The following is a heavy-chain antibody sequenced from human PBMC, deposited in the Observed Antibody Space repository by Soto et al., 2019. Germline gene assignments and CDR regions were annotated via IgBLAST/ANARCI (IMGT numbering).Heavy chain of an antibody. J-gene: IGHJ4*02. CDR1: GVSISDGGYS. CDR3: ARSPFYGSKRHFDY. V-gene: IGHV4-30-2*01. CDR2: THVSGDT. Sequence: QLQLQESGSGLVKPSQTLSLNCAVSGVSISDGGYSWSWIRQPPGKGLEWIGYTHVSGDTYYNPSLTGRVTLSVDRSMNQFSLNLRSMTAADTAVYYCARSPFYGSKRHFDYWGQGTLVSVSS. D-gene: IGHD3-10*01.